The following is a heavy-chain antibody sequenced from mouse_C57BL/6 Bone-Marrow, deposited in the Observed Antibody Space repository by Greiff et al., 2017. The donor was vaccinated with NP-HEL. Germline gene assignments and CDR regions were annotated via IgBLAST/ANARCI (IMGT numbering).Heavy chain of an antibody. CDR3: ARSIYYDYADDPFYAMDY. Sequence: EVQRVESGGGLVQPGGSLSLSCAASGLTFTDYYMSWVRQPPGQALEWLVFIRNKANGYTTDYSASVKGRFTISSDNYQSILYLQMNALRAEDSATYYCARSIYYDYADDPFYAMDYWGQGTSVTVSS. CDR1: GLTFTDYY. V-gene: IGHV7-3*01. CDR2: IRNKANGYTT. J-gene: IGHJ4*01. D-gene: IGHD2-4*01.